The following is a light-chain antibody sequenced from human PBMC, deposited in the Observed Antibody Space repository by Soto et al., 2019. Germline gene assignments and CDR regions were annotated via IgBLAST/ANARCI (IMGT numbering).Light chain of an antibody. Sequence: QSALTQPASVSGSPGQSITISCTGTSSDVGGYNYVSWYQQHPGKAPKLMIYDVSNRPSGVSNLFSGSKAGNTASLTISGLQAEDAADYYCSSFTSSTTWVFGGGTKLTVL. CDR1: SSDVGGYNY. V-gene: IGLV2-14*01. J-gene: IGLJ3*02. CDR3: SSFTSSTTWV. CDR2: DVS.